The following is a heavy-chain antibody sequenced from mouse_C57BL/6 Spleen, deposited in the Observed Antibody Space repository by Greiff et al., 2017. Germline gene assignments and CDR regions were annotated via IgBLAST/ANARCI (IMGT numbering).Heavy chain of an antibody. Sequence: QVQLQQSGPELVKPGASVKLSCKASGYTFTSYWMHWVKQRPGRGLEWIGRIDPNSGGTKYNEKFKSKATLTVDKPSSTAYMQLSSLTSEASAVYDCARSHYYGSSYWFAYWGQGTLVTVSA. J-gene: IGHJ3*01. CDR2: IDPNSGGT. D-gene: IGHD1-1*01. CDR3: ARSHYYGSSYWFAY. CDR1: GYTFTSYW. V-gene: IGHV1-72*01.